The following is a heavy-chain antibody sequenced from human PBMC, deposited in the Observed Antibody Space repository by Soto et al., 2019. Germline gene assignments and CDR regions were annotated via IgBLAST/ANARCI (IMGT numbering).Heavy chain of an antibody. CDR1: GGSISSGGHY. CDR2: IYYTGST. V-gene: IGHV4-61*08. Sequence: SETLSLTCTVSGGSISSGGHYWSWIRQHPGKGLEWIGYIYYTGSTNYNPSLKSRVTTSIDTSKNQFSLKLSSVTAADTAVYYCARVKRYFDWLLTFDYWGQGILVTVSS. CDR3: ARVKRYFDWLLTFDY. D-gene: IGHD3-9*01. J-gene: IGHJ4*02.